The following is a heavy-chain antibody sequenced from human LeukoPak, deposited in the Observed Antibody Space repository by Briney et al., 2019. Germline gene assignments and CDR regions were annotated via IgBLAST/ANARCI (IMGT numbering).Heavy chain of an antibody. J-gene: IGHJ4*02. D-gene: IGHD6-19*01. CDR2: IGIRGDT. CDR1: GFTFIDYD. CDR3: ARGGIQVSGIDEFDY. Sequence: GSLRLSCAASGFTFIDYDMHWVRQVIGKGLEWVSAIGIRGDTHYSGSVKGRFTISRENAESSLYLQMNSLRAEDTAVYYCARGGIQVSGIDEFDYWGQGTLVTVSS. V-gene: IGHV3-13*01.